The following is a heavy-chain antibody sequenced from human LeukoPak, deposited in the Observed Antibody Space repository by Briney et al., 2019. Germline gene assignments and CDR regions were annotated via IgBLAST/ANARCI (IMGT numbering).Heavy chain of an antibody. J-gene: IGHJ4*02. CDR3: ARAHGSGGDYFDY. D-gene: IGHD5-12*01. CDR2: IYYSGTT. Sequence: SETLSLTCTVSGGSISSGAYFWSWIRQHPGKGLEWIGFIYYSGTTYYNPSLKSRLTLSKDTSKNHFSLTLSSVTAADTAVYYCARAHGSGGDYFDYWGQGTLVTVSS. CDR1: GGSISSGAYF. V-gene: IGHV4-31*03.